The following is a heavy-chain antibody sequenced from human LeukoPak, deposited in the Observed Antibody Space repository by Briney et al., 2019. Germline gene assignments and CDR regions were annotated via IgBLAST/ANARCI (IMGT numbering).Heavy chain of an antibody. Sequence: GGSLWLSCSASGFTVDDNAMDWVSQDPGKGLEWGSSISRETGSIGYADSVKGRFTISRDNAKNTLYLQMDILRAEDTALYKCAREYGWGCYYYFDCWGQGILVTVSS. CDR3: AREYGWGCYYYFDC. J-gene: IGHJ4*02. CDR2: ISRETGSI. CDR1: GFTVDDNA. V-gene: IGHV3-9*01. D-gene: IGHD3-10*01.